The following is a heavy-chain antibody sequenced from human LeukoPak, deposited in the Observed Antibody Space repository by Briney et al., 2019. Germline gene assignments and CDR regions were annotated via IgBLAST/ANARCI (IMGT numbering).Heavy chain of an antibody. J-gene: IGHJ1*01. D-gene: IGHD6-13*01. Sequence: GGSLRLSCAASGFTFSSYAMHWVRQAPGKGLEWVAFIRYDGSNKYYADSVKGRFTISRDNSKNTLYLQMNSLRAEDTAVYYCAKDPKIYSSSWSFQHWGQGTLVTVSS. V-gene: IGHV3-30*02. CDR1: GFTFSSYA. CDR3: AKDPKIYSSSWSFQH. CDR2: IRYDGSNK.